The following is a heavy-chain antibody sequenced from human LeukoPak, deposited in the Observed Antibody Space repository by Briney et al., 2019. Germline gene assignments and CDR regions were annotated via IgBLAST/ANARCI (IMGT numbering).Heavy chain of an antibody. CDR1: GYTFIGHY. Sequence: GASVKVSCKASGYTFIGHYMHWVRQAPGQGLEWMGWINPNRGGTNYAQKFQGRVTMTRDTSISTAYMELSRLRSDDTAVYYCARDRGCSSTSCPFDYWGQGTLVTVSS. J-gene: IGHJ4*02. D-gene: IGHD2-2*01. V-gene: IGHV1-2*02. CDR2: INPNRGGT. CDR3: ARDRGCSSTSCPFDY.